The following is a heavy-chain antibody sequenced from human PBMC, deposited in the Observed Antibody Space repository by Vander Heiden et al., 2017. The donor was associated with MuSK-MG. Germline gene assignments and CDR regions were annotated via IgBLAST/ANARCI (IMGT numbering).Heavy chain of an antibody. CDR1: GGSISSSSFY. CDR2: LYYGGST. V-gene: IGHV4-39*01. CDR3: ASGSGSYYGGVSAD. Sequence: QLQLQESGPGLVKLSETLSLTCTVSGGSISSSSFYWGWIRQPPGKGLEWIGSLYYGGSTYYNPSLKSRVTISVDTSKNQFSLRLSSVTAADTAVYYCASGSGSYYGGVSADWGQGILVTVSS. J-gene: IGHJ4*02. D-gene: IGHD1-26*01.